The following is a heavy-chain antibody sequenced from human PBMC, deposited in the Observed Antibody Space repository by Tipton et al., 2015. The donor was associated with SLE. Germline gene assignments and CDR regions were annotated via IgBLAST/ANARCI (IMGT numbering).Heavy chain of an antibody. CDR2: ISYDGSNK. D-gene: IGHD3-10*01. Sequence: SLRLSCAASGFTFSIFAMHWVRQAPGKGLEWVAVISYDGSNKYYADSVKGRFTISRDNSKNTLYLQMNSLRAEDTAVYYCAREEGRVDAFDMWGQGTMVTVSS. V-gene: IGHV3-30*04. CDR1: GFTFSIFA. J-gene: IGHJ3*02. CDR3: AREEGRVDAFDM.